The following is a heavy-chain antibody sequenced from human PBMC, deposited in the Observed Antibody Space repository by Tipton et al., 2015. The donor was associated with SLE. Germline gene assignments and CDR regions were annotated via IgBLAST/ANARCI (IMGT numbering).Heavy chain of an antibody. D-gene: IGHD3-3*01. V-gene: IGHV1-18*04. J-gene: IGHJ5*02. Sequence: QLVQSGAEVKKPGASVKVSCKASGYTFTDYFMHWVRQAPGQRLEWMGWISAYNGNTNYAQKLQGRVTMTTDTSTSTAYMELRSLRSDDTAVYYCAWLRFFEWLTDPVDPWGQGTLVTVSS. CDR2: ISAYNGNT. CDR1: GYTFTDYF. CDR3: AWLRFFEWLTDPVDP.